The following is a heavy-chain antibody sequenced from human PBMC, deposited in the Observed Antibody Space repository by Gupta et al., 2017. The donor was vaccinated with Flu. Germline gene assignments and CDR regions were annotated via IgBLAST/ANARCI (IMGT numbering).Heavy chain of an antibody. J-gene: IGHJ4*02. CDR1: GGSIRSSSYY. V-gene: IGHV4-39*01. CDR3: ASSNWNHGAFDY. D-gene: IGHD1-14*01. CDR2: FYYSGTT. Sequence: QLQLQESGPGLVKPSETLSLTCTVSGGSIRSSSYYWGWIRQPPGKGLEWIGSFYYSGTTYYNPSLKSRVTISVDTSKNQFSLKLSSVTAADTAVYYRASSNWNHGAFDYWGQGTLVTVSS.